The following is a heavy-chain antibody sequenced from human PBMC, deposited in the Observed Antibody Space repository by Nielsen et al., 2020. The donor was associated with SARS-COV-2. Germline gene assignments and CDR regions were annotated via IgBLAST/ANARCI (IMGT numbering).Heavy chain of an antibody. Sequence: SETLSLTCAVSGGSISSSNWWSRVRQPPGKGLEWIGEIYHSGSTNYNPSLKSRVTISVDKSKNQFSLKLSSVTAADTAVYYCARLQLDYYYYYYGMDVWGQGTTVTVSS. CDR2: IYHSGST. J-gene: IGHJ6*02. V-gene: IGHV4-4*02. D-gene: IGHD6-13*01. CDR1: GGSISSSNW. CDR3: ARLQLDYYYYYYGMDV.